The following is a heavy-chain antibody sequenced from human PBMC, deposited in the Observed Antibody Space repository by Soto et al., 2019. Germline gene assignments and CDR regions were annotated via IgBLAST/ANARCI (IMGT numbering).Heavy chain of an antibody. CDR2: IIPIFGTA. J-gene: IGHJ4*02. V-gene: IGHV1-69*13. CDR3: ARDSTSIAAAGTLDY. Sequence: ASVKVSCKASGYTFTDYYIHWVRQAPGQGLEWMGGIIPIFGTANYAQKFQGRVTITADESTSTAYMELSSLRSEDTAVYYCARDSTSIAAAGTLDYWGQGTLVTVSS. D-gene: IGHD6-13*01. CDR1: GYTFTDYY.